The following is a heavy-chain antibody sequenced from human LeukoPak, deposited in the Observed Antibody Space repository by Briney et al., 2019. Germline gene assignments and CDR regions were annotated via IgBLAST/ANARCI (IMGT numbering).Heavy chain of an antibody. CDR2: IIPIFGTA. D-gene: IGHD3-9*01. V-gene: IGHV1-69*13. J-gene: IGHJ5*02. Sequence: SVKVSCKASGGTFSSYAISWVRQAPGQGLEWMGGIIPIFGTANYAQKFQGRVTITADESTSTAYMELSSLRSEDTAVYYCARYYDILTGSHNWFDPWGQGTLVTVPS. CDR1: GGTFSSYA. CDR3: ARYYDILTGSHNWFDP.